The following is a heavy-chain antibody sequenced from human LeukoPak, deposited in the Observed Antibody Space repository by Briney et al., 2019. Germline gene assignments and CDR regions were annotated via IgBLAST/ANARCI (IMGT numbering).Heavy chain of an antibody. J-gene: IGHJ6*03. CDR2: IVPIFGTA. CDR3: ARGLVYYYDSSGPDSYYMDV. V-gene: IGHV1-69*05. Sequence: SVKVSCKASGGAFSSYAISWVRQALGQGLEWMGGIVPIFGTANYAQKFQGRVTITTDESTSTAYMELSSLRSEDTAVYYCARGLVYYYDSSGPDSYYMDVWGKGTTVTVSS. CDR1: GGAFSSYA. D-gene: IGHD3-22*01.